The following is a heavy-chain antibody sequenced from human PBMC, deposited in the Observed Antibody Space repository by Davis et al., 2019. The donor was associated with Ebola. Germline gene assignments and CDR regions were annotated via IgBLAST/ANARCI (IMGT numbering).Heavy chain of an antibody. Sequence: SGPTLVKPTQTLTLTCSFSGFSLSTSGMCVSWIRQPPGKALEWLALIDWEDDKYYSTSLKTRLTISKDTAKNQVDIKMTNMDPGDTATYYCARKRLDNWNDEYYGMDVWGQGTTVTVSS. V-gene: IGHV2-70*01. CDR3: ARKRLDNWNDEYYGMDV. J-gene: IGHJ6*02. CDR2: IDWEDDK. CDR1: GFSLSTSGMC. D-gene: IGHD1-1*01.